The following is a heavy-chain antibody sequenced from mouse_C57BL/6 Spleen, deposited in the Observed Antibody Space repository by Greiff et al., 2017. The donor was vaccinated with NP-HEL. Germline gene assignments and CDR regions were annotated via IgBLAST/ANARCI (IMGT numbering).Heavy chain of an antibody. D-gene: IGHD4-1*02. J-gene: IGHJ3*01. CDR2: IDPENGDT. CDR1: GFNIKDDY. V-gene: IGHV14-4*01. CDR3: TAPTGTFAY. Sequence: EVQLQQSGAELVRPGASVKLSCTASGFNIKDDYMHWVKQRPEPGLEWIGWIDPENGDTEYASKFQGKATITADTSSNTAYLQLSSLTSEDTAVYYCTAPTGTFAYWGQGTLVTGSA.